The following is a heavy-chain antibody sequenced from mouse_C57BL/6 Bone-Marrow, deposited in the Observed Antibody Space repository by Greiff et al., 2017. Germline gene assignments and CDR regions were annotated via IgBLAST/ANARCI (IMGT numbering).Heavy chain of an antibody. J-gene: IGHJ3*01. CDR1: GYTFTSYW. Sequence: QVQLQQPGAELVKPGASVKMSCKASGYTFTSYWITWVKQRPGQGLEWIGDIYPGSGSTNYNEKFKSKATLTVDKSSSTAYMQLSSLTSEDSAVYYCARKITTVVAEGFAYWGQGTLVTVSA. V-gene: IGHV1-55*01. D-gene: IGHD1-1*01. CDR2: IYPGSGST. CDR3: ARKITTVVAEGFAY.